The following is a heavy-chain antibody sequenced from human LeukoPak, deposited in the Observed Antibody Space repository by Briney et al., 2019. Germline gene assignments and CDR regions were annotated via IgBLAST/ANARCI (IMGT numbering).Heavy chain of an antibody. D-gene: IGHD3-22*01. J-gene: IGHJ3*02. V-gene: IGHV3-20*04. CDR1: GFTFDDYG. CDR2: INWNGGST. Sequence: GGSLRLSCAASGFTFDDYGMSLVRQAPGKGLEWVSGINWNGGSTGYADSVKSRFTISRDNAKNSLYLQMNSLRAEDTALYYCARAGYYDSSGYPGDAFDIWGQGTMVTVSS. CDR3: ARAGYYDSSGYPGDAFDI.